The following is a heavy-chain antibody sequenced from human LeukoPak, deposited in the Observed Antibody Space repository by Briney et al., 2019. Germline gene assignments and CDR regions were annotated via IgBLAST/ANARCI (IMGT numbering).Heavy chain of an antibody. CDR3: ARDYGRKAVAGTMDY. V-gene: IGHV1-2*02. CDR2: INPNSGGT. D-gene: IGHD6-19*01. Sequence: GASVKVSCKASGYTFTGYYMHWVRQAPGQGLKWMGWINPNSGGTNYAQKFQGRVTMTRDTSISTAYMELSRLRSDDTAVYYCARDYGRKAVAGTMDYWGQGTLVTVSS. J-gene: IGHJ4*02. CDR1: GYTFTGYY.